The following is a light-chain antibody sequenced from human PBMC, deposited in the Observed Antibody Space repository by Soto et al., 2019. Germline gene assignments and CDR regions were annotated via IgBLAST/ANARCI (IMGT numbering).Light chain of an antibody. CDR2: DAS. CDR1: QSVSSY. J-gene: IGKJ4*01. Sequence: EIVLTQSPVTLSLSPGERATLSCRASQSVSSYLPCYKQKPGQAPRLLIYDASKRATGIPARFSGSGSGTDFTLTISSLEPEDFAVYYCQQRSNWPSTFGGGTKVEIK. V-gene: IGKV3-11*01. CDR3: QQRSNWPST.